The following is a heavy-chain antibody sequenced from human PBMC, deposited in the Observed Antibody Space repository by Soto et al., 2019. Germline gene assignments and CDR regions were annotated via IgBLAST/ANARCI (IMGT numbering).Heavy chain of an antibody. Sequence: EVQLVESGGGLVQPGGSLRLSCAASGFTFSSYSMNWVRQAPGKGLEWVSFISSSSSTIYYADSVKGRFTISRDNAKNSLYLQMNSLRDEDTAVYYCARDRGGGPTPWAFDIWGQWTMVTVSS. D-gene: IGHD2-15*01. J-gene: IGHJ3*02. CDR2: ISSSSSTI. CDR1: GFTFSSYS. V-gene: IGHV3-48*02. CDR3: ARDRGGGPTPWAFDI.